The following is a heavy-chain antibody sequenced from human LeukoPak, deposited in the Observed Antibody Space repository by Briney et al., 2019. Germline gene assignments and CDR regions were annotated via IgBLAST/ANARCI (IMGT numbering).Heavy chain of an antibody. CDR1: GFNFDSYT. CDR3: ARFLTVAVVPQRVG. D-gene: IGHD2/OR15-2a*01. J-gene: IGHJ4*02. Sequence: GGSLRLSCAASGFNFDSYTMTWVRQAPGKGLEWVSSISSGSSHIYYADSMKGRFTISRDNAKNSLYLQMNSLRAEDTAVYYCARFLTVAVVPQRVGWGQGTLVTVSS. V-gene: IGHV3-21*01. CDR2: ISSGSSHI.